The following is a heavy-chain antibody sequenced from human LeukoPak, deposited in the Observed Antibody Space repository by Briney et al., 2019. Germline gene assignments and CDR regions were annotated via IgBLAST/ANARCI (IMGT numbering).Heavy chain of an antibody. J-gene: IGHJ6*03. CDR2: INHSGST. V-gene: IGHV4-34*01. CDR1: GGSFSGYY. CDR3: ARGGGYSYGGYYYYYMDV. D-gene: IGHD5-18*01. Sequence: SETLSLTCAVYGGSFSGYYWSWIRQPPGKGLELIGEINHSGSTNYNPSLKSRVTISVDTSKNQFSLKLSSVTAADTAVYYCARGGGYSYGGYYYYYMDVWGKGTTVTVSS.